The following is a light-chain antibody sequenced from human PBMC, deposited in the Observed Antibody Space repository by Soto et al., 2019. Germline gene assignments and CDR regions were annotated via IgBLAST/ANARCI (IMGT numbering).Light chain of an antibody. CDR2: GAS. CDR3: QQYYNSPWT. V-gene: IGKV3-20*01. J-gene: IGKJ1*01. Sequence: EIVLTQSPGTLSLSPGERATLSCRASQSVSSSYVAWYQQKPGQAHRLLIYGASSRATGIPDRFSGSGSGTYFNLTISRLAHQNIAVYYCQQYYNSPWTFGQGTEVDI. CDR1: QSVSSSY.